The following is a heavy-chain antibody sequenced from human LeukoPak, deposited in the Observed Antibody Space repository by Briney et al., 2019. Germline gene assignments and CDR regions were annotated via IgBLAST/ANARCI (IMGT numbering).Heavy chain of an antibody. Sequence: GGSLRLSCTVSGSTFNSHSMNWVRQAPGKGLEWISYISSRGSAVYSAASVKGRFTISRDNANNSLFLQMNSLRDEDTAVYYCARVVLGYCSGGSCPGGYYYYMDVWGKGTSVTVSS. CDR1: GSTFNSHS. CDR2: ISSRGSAV. CDR3: ARVVLGYCSGGSCPGGYYYYMDV. V-gene: IGHV3-48*02. J-gene: IGHJ6*03. D-gene: IGHD2-15*01.